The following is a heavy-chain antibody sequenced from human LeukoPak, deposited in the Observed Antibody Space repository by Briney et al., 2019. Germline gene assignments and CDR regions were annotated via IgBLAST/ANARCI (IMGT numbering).Heavy chain of an antibody. CDR2: INHSGST. D-gene: IGHD3-10*01. V-gene: IGHV4-34*01. J-gene: IGHJ5*02. CDR3: AREGRNYYGSRDNWFDP. Sequence: PSETLSLTCAVDGGSFSGYYWSWIRQPPGKGLEWIGEINHSGSTNYNPSLKSRVTISVDTSKNQFSLKLSSVTAADTAVYYCAREGRNYYGSRDNWFDPWGQGTLVTVSS. CDR1: GGSFSGYY.